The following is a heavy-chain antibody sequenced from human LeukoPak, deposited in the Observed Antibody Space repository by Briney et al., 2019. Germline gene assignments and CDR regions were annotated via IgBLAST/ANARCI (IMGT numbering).Heavy chain of an antibody. CDR3: AGGVLQGGGNWFDP. V-gene: IGHV1-2*06. Sequence: ASVKVSCKTSGYTFTGYYMHWLGQAPGQGLEWMGRINPNSGGTYYAQKFQGRVTMTRDTSISTSYMELTSLISDDTAVYYSAGGVLQGGGNWFDPGGQGTLVTVSS. CDR1: GYTFTGYY. J-gene: IGHJ5*02. D-gene: IGHD3-16*01. CDR2: INPNSGGT.